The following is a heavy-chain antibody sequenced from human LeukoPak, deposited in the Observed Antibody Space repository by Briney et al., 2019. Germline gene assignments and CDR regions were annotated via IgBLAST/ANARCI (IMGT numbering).Heavy chain of an antibody. CDR3: ARAPLHYYDSSGYGVY. CDR1: GFTFRSYA. Sequence: GGSLRLSCAASGFTFRSYALNWVRQAPGKGLEWVSAISGSGGSTYYADSVKGRFTISRGNSKNTLYLQMNSLRAEDTAVYYCARAPLHYYDSSGYGVYWGQGTLVTVSS. J-gene: IGHJ4*02. CDR2: ISGSGGST. D-gene: IGHD3-22*01. V-gene: IGHV3-23*01.